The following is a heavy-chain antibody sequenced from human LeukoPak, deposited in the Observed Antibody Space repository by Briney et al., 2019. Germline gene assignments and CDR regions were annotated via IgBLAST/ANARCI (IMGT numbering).Heavy chain of an antibody. Sequence: PGGSLRLSCAASGFTFSSYVMSWVRQAPGKGLEWVSAISGSGGSTYYADSVKGRFTISRDNSKNTLYLQMNSLRAEDTAVYYCAKSRGSSWTYYFDYWGQGTLVTVSS. CDR1: GFTFSSYV. D-gene: IGHD6-13*01. CDR2: ISGSGGST. CDR3: AKSRGSSWTYYFDY. V-gene: IGHV3-23*01. J-gene: IGHJ4*02.